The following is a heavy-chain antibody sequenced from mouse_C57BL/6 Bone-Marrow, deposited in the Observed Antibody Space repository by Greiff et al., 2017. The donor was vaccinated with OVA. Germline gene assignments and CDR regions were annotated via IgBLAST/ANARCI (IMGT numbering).Heavy chain of an antibody. J-gene: IGHJ1*03. V-gene: IGHV1-18*01. CDR3: ARLGYYYGSSPWYFDV. CDR2: INPNNGGT. Sequence: VQLQQSGPELVKPGASVKIPCKASGYTFTDYNMDWVKQSHGKSLEWIGDINPNNGGTIYNQKFKGKATLTVAKSSSTAYMELRSLTSEDTAVYYCARLGYYYGSSPWYFDVWGTGTTVTVSS. CDR1: GYTFTDYN. D-gene: IGHD1-1*01.